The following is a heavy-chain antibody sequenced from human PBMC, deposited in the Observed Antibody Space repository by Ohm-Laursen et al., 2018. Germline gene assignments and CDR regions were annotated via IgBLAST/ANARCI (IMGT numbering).Heavy chain of an antibody. D-gene: IGHD3-3*01. J-gene: IGHJ4*02. Sequence: GSLRLSCTASGFTFSGYWIHWVRQAPGKGLVWVSRIHSDGSSTSYADSVKGRFTISRDNAKNTLYLYMNSLRAEDTAVYYCARGQDFWSGLVDYWGQGTLVTVSS. CDR1: GFTFSGYW. CDR3: ARGQDFWSGLVDY. V-gene: IGHV3-74*01. CDR2: IHSDGSST.